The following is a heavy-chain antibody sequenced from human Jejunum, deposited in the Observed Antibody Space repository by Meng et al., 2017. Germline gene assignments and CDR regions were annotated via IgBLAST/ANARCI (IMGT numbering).Heavy chain of an antibody. CDR2: ISHSGRI. J-gene: IGHJ5*02. V-gene: IGHV4-4*02. Sequence: GQRAESGPGLVKPSGTLSLTCAVSGGSISNTNWWSWVRQPPGKGLEWIGEISHSGRINYNPSLKSRVTMSLDKSKNQFSLDLTSVTGADTAVYYCARDLLDPNIAATGWFDPWGQGTLVTVSS. CDR1: GGSISNTNW. D-gene: IGHD2/OR15-2a*01. CDR3: ARDLLDPNIAATGWFDP.